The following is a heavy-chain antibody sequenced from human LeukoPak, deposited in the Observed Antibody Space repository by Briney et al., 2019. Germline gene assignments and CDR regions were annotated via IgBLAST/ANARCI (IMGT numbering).Heavy chain of an antibody. CDR3: AKPSPGTGDILTGYLSY. D-gene: IGHD3-9*01. Sequence: PGGSLRLSCAASGFTFGSYAMSWVRQAPGKGLQWVSSISGSGGSTYYADSVKGRFTISRDNSKNTLYLQMNSLRADDTAVYYCAKPSPGTGDILTGYLSYWGQGTLVTVSS. CDR2: ISGSGGST. V-gene: IGHV3-23*01. CDR1: GFTFGSYA. J-gene: IGHJ4*02.